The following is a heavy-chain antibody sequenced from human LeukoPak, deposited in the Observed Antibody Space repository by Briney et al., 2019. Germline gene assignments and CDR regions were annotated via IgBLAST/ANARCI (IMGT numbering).Heavy chain of an antibody. J-gene: IGHJ4*02. V-gene: IGHV3-30-3*01. Sequence: GGSLRLSCAASGFTFNDYAMYWVRQTPGKGLEWVTLISYDGYDKSYADSVRGRFTISRDNSKNTLYLQMNSLRAEDTAVYYCAKIGYCSSTSCSEYDYWGQGTLVTVSS. CDR3: AKIGYCSSTSCSEYDY. CDR1: GFTFNDYA. D-gene: IGHD2-2*03. CDR2: ISYDGYDK.